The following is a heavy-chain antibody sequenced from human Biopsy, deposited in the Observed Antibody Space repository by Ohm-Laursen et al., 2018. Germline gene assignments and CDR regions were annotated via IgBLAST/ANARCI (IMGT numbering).Heavy chain of an antibody. CDR2: VYDSGTT. D-gene: IGHD2-2*01. V-gene: IGHV4-61*01. J-gene: IGHJ6*02. CDR1: GGSVSDSFHF. CDR3: TRDVKRYCSGTSCYSGYFGMDV. Sequence: SDTLSLTWSVSGGSVSDSFHFWSWIRQPPGKGLEWIANVYDSGTTNYNPSLKSRVTISLDTSKNQFSLKLNSVTAADTAVYFCTRDVKRYCSGTSCYSGYFGMDVWGQGTTVTVSS.